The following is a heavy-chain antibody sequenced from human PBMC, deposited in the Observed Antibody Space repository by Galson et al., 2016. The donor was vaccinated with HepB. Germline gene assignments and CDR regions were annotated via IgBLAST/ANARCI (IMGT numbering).Heavy chain of an antibody. CDR2: ISYDGSNK. D-gene: IGHD6-13*01. CDR3: AKDLGPYSRPPRGGTDY. Sequence: SLRLSCAASGFTFSSYGMHWVRQAPGKGLEWVAVISYDGSNKYYADSVKGRFTISRDISKNTLYLQMNSLRAEDTAVYYCAKDLGPYSRPPRGGTDYWGQGTLVTVSS. V-gene: IGHV3-30*18. CDR1: GFTFSSYG. J-gene: IGHJ4*02.